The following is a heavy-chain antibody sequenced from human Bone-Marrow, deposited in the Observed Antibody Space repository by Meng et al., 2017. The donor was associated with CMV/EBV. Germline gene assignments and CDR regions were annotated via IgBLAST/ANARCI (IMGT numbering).Heavy chain of an antibody. CDR3: AKADTYYYDSGGYYPPGFDY. D-gene: IGHD3-22*01. J-gene: IGHJ4*02. Sequence: FSSFAMSWVRQAPGKGLEWITGTSGSGGSTYHKDYVKSRFTISRDNSKNTLYLQMNSLRAEDTAVYYCAKADTYYYDSGGYYPPGFDYWGQGTLVTVSS. V-gene: IGHV3-23*01. CDR1: FSSFA. CDR2: TSGSGGST.